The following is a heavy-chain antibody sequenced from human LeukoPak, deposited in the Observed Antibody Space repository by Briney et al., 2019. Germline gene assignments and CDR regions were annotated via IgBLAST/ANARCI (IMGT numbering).Heavy chain of an antibody. J-gene: IGHJ6*03. D-gene: IGHD5-18*01. CDR2: IYYSGST. V-gene: IGHV4-39*07. CDR1: GSSISSSSYY. CDR3: ARGESGYSYGYYYYYMDV. Sequence: PSETLSLTCTVSGSSISSSSYYWGWIRQPPGKGLEWIGSIYYSGSTYYNPSLKSRVTISVDTSKNQFSLKLSSVTAADTAVYYCARGESGYSYGYYYYYMDVWGKGTTVTVSS.